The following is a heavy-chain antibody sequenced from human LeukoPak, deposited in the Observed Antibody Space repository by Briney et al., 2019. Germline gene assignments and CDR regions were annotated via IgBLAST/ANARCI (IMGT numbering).Heavy chain of an antibody. J-gene: IGHJ5*02. CDR2: IKQDGSEK. D-gene: IGHD2-15*01. CDR3: AREGLRNWFDP. V-gene: IGHV3-7*01. Sequence: GGSLRLSCATSGFSFSSNWMSRVRQFPGKGLEWVANIKQDGSEKYYVDSVKGRFTISRDNDKDSVFLHMDSLRVEDTAVYYCAREGLRNWFDPWGQGTLVTVSS. CDR1: GFSFSSNW.